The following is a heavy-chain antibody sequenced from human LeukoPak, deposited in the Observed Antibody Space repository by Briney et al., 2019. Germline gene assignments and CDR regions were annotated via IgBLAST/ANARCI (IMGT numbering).Heavy chain of an antibody. CDR1: GFTFRNYW. Sequence: GGSLRLSCAASGFTFRNYWMAWVRQAPGNGLECVANINQGGTENYYVDSVEGRFTISRDNAENSLYLQMNSLRAEDTAVYYCARGATPTYYYDSSGHLDYWGQGTLVTVSS. V-gene: IGHV3-7*01. CDR2: INQGGTEN. J-gene: IGHJ4*02. D-gene: IGHD3-22*01. CDR3: ARGATPTYYYDSSGHLDY.